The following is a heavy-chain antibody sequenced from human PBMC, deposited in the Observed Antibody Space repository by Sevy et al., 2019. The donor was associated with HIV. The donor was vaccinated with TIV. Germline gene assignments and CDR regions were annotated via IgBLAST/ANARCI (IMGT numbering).Heavy chain of an antibody. CDR2: INHSGST. CDR3: AIGVTTEIYPAPDY. J-gene: IGHJ4*02. V-gene: IGHV4-34*01. Sequence: SETLSLTCAVYGGSFSGYYWSWIRQPPGKGLEWIGEINHSGSTNYNPSLKSRVTISVDTSKNQFSLKLSSVTAADTAVYYCAIGVTTEIYPAPDYWGQGTLVTVS. D-gene: IGHD2-2*02. CDR1: GGSFSGYY.